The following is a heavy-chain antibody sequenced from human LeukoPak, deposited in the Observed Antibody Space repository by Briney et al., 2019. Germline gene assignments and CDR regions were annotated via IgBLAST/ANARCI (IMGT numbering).Heavy chain of an antibody. D-gene: IGHD3-3*01. CDR1: GFTFRTYY. J-gene: IGHJ3*02. CDR3: ARTVLRFLVPPAKQESNAFDI. CDR2: IGTSSTTI. V-gene: IGHV3-48*01. Sequence: PGGSLRLSCAASGFTFRTYYMTWVRQPPGKGLEWVSNIGTSSTTIYYADSVKGRFTISRDNAKNSLYLQMNSLRADDTAVYYCARTVLRFLVPPAKQESNAFDIWGQGTMVTVSS.